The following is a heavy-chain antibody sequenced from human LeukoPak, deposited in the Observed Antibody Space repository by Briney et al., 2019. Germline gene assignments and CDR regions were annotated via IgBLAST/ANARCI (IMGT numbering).Heavy chain of an antibody. CDR2: ISGSGGST. V-gene: IGHV3-23*01. CDR3: ATRGMVDNNWFDP. J-gene: IGHJ5*02. Sequence: GRSLRLSCAASGFTFRNYAMSWVRQAPGKGLEWVSTISGSGGSTYYVDSVKGRFTISRDNSKNTLYLQMNSLRAEDTAVYYCATRGMVDNNWFDPWGQGTLVTVSS. D-gene: IGHD1-26*01. CDR1: GFTFRNYA.